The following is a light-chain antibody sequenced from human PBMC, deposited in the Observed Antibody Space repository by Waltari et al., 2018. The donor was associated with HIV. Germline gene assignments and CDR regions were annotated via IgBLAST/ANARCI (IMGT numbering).Light chain of an antibody. CDR3: CSFIGRSTLI. J-gene: IGLJ2*01. CDR2: DVI. V-gene: IGLV2-23*02. Sequence: QSALTQPASVSGSPGQSITISFTGSRSDLGGYVFVSWYQQHPGKAPKLIIYDVIERPSGVSNRFSASKSGNTASLTISGLQPEDEADYYCCSFIGRSTLIFGGGTKVTVV. CDR1: RSDLGGYVF.